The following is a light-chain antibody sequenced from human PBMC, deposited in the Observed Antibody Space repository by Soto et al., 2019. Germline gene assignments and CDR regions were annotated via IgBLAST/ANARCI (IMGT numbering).Light chain of an antibody. Sequence: QSALTQPASVSRSPGQSITISCTGTTSDIGSFNYVSWYQQHPGKAPKLMIYEVSNRPSGVSNRFSGSKSGNTASLTISGLQAEDEPDFYCSSYTSSTTIVFGGGTKVTVL. J-gene: IGLJ2*01. CDR1: TSDIGSFNY. CDR2: EVS. V-gene: IGLV2-14*01. CDR3: SSYTSSTTIV.